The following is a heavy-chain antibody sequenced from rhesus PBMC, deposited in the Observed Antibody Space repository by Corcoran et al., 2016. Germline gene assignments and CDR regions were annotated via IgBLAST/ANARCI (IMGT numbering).Heavy chain of an antibody. CDR2: SGPGGDT. CDR1: GFTLRSYA. J-gene: IGHJ4*01. V-gene: IGHV3-72*01. Sequence: EVQLVESGGGLVQPGGSLRLSCAASGFTLRSYAMQWVHQAPGKGLEWVSASGPGGDTYYADAVKGRFTISRDNAKNALYLQMNSLRAEDTAVYYCARGTVTTSGFEYWGQGVLVTVSS. CDR3: ARGTVTTSGFEY. D-gene: IGHD4-23*01.